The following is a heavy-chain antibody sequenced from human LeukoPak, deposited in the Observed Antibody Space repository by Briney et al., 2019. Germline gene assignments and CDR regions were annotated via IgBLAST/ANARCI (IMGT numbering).Heavy chain of an antibody. CDR2: IKQDGSEK. Sequence: GGSLRLSCAASGFTFSSYWMSWVRQTPGKGLEWVANIKQDGSEKYYVASAKGRFTISRDNAKNSLFLQMNSLRAEDTAIYYCTRDPYYSFDYWGQGTLVTVSS. CDR3: TRDPYYSFDY. V-gene: IGHV3-7*01. D-gene: IGHD3-22*01. J-gene: IGHJ4*02. CDR1: GFTFSSYW.